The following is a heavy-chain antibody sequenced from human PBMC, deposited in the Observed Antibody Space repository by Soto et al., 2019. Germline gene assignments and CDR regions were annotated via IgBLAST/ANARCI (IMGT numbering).Heavy chain of an antibody. D-gene: IGHD3-3*01. V-gene: IGHV5-10-1*01. J-gene: IGHJ6*02. CDR1: GYSFTSYW. Sequence: GESLKISCKGSGYSFTSYWISWVRQIPGKGLEWMGRIDPSDSYTNYSPSFQGHVTISADKSISTAYLQWSSLKASDTAMYYCARLPNSYDFWSGYFPYYYYYGMDVWGQGTTVTVSS. CDR2: IDPSDSYT. CDR3: ARLPNSYDFWSGYFPYYYYYGMDV.